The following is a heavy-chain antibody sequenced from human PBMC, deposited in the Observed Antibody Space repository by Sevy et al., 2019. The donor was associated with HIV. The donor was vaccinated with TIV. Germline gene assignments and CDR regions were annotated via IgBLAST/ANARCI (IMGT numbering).Heavy chain of an antibody. V-gene: IGHV3-49*04. CDR1: GFIFGDYG. CDR2: FKSKIHGGTT. CDR3: TRWSGSQSIFDY. D-gene: IGHD1-26*01. J-gene: IGHJ4*02. Sequence: GGSLRLSCTASGFIFGDYGMSWVRQAPGKGLEWIAFFKSKIHGGTTENAASVEGRFTISRDDSKNSVYLQISNLKTEDTAVYYCTRWSGSQSIFDYWGQGTLVTVSS.